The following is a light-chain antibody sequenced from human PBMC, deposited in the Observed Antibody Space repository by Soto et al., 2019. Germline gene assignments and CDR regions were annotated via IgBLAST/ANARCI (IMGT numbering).Light chain of an antibody. CDR2: GAS. J-gene: IGKJ5*01. CDR3: QQYNNWPIT. CDR1: QNILSN. V-gene: IGKV3-15*01. Sequence: EIVMTQSPATLSVSRGERATLSCRASQNILSNLAWYQQKPGQAPRLLIYGASTRATGIPARFSGSGSGTEFTLTISSLQSEDFEIYYCQQYNNWPITFGQGTRLEIK.